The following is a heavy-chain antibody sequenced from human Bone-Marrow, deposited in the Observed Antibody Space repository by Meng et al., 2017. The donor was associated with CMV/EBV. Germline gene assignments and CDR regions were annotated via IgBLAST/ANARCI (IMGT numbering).Heavy chain of an antibody. CDR1: GYTFTSYY. V-gene: IGHV1-46*01. Sequence: ASVKVSCKASGYTFTSYYMHWVRQAPGQGLEWMGIINPSGGSTSYAQKFQGRVTITNDHSLTTSYMEVSSLRSEDTAVYYCARGRNPHRRNWFDPWGQGTLVTVSS. D-gene: IGHD1-14*01. J-gene: IGHJ5*02. CDR2: INPSGGST. CDR3: ARGRNPHRRNWFDP.